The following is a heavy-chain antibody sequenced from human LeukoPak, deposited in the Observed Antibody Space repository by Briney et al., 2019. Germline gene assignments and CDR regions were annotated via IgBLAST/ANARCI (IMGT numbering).Heavy chain of an antibody. Sequence: ASVKVSCKASGYTFTAYYIQWVRQAPGQGLEWMGIINPSGGSTSYAQKFQGRVTMTRDTSTSTVYMELSSLRSEDTAVYYCARGALSGYDSSGYSLDYWGQGTLVTVSS. D-gene: IGHD3-22*01. CDR3: ARGALSGYDSSGYSLDY. J-gene: IGHJ4*02. CDR2: INPSGGST. V-gene: IGHV1-46*01. CDR1: GYTFTAYY.